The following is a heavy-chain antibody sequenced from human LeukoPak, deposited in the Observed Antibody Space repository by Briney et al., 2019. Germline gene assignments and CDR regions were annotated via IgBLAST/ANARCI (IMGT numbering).Heavy chain of an antibody. CDR3: VRGPYNWNDVDY. CDR2: ISSNGGST. Sequence: PGGSLRLSCAASGFTFSKYAMHWVRQAPGKGLEYVSAISSNGGSTYYADSVKGRFTISRDNSKNTLYLQMSSLKAEDTAVYYCVRGPYNWNDVDYWGQGTLVTVSS. J-gene: IGHJ4*02. CDR1: GFTFSKYA. V-gene: IGHV3-64D*06. D-gene: IGHD1-1*01.